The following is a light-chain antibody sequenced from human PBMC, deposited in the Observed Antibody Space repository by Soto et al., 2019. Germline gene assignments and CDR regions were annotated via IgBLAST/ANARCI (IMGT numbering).Light chain of an antibody. V-gene: IGKV2D-29*01. J-gene: IGKJ1*01. Sequence: DIVMTQTPLSLSVTPGQPASISCKSSQSLLHSDGKTYLDWYRQRPGQPPQLLIFEVSHRFSGEPDRFSVSRSGRDFTQEISRVEAEDVRVYYCMQGMQVPWTVGQGTKVEIK. CDR1: QSLLHSDGKTY. CDR3: MQGMQVPWT. CDR2: EVS.